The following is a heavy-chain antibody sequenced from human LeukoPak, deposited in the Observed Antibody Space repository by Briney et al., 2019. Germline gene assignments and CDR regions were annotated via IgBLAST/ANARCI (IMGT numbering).Heavy chain of an antibody. CDR2: ISSSGSTI. V-gene: IGHV3-11*04. D-gene: IGHD2-15*01. CDR3: AGEVRDCSGGSCYHTDDY. Sequence: GGSLRLSCAASGFTFSDYYMSWIRQAPGEGLEWVSYISSSGSTIYYADSVKGRFTISRDNAKNSLYLQMNSLRAEDTAVYYCAGEVRDCSGGSCYHTDDYWAQGTLVTVSS. CDR1: GFTFSDYY. J-gene: IGHJ4*02.